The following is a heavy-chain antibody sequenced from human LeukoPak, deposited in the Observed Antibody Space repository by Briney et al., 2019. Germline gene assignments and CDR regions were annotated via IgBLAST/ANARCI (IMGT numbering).Heavy chain of an antibody. CDR3: ARFRIAAAGTAGLFDY. J-gene: IGHJ4*02. CDR1: GGSISSYY. Sequence: SETLSLTCTVSGGSISSYYWSWIRQPPGKGLEWIGYIYYSGSTNYNPSLKSRVTISVDTSKNQFSLKLSSVTAADTAVYYCARFRIAAAGTAGLFDYWGQGTLVTVSS. CDR2: IYYSGST. D-gene: IGHD6-13*01. V-gene: IGHV4-59*08.